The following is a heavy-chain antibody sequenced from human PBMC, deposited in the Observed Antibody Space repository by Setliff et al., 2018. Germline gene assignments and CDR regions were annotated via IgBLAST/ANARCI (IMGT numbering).Heavy chain of an antibody. CDR3: ARGKTFFGAFIRAFDI. V-gene: IGHV4-59*11. CDR2: IYYSGNT. Sequence: PSETLSLTCSVSGGSIDSHYWSWIRQPPGKGLERIGSIYYSGNTNYNPSLKSRVTISIDTSKNQFSLKLSSVTAADTAVYHCARGKTFFGAFIRAFDIWGQGSMVTVSS. CDR1: GGSIDSHY. D-gene: IGHD3-3*01. J-gene: IGHJ3*02.